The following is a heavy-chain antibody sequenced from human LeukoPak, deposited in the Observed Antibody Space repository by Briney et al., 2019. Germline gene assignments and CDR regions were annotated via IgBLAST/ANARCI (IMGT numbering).Heavy chain of an antibody. CDR1: GGSISSGSYY. J-gene: IGHJ4*02. CDR3: ARVGHYYDSGTYYDARGTFDY. CDR2: IYTSGST. Sequence: PSETLSLTCTVSGGSISSGSYYWSWIRQPAGKGLERIGRIYTSGSTNYNPSLKSRVTISVDTSKNQFSLNLSSVTAADTAVYYCARVGHYYDSGTYYDARGTFDYWGQGTLVTVSS. D-gene: IGHD3-10*01. V-gene: IGHV4-61*02.